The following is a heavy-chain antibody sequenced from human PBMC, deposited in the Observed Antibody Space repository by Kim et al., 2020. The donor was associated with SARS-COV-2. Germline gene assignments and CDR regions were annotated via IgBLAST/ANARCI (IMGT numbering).Heavy chain of an antibody. Sequence: NYAPKLQGRVTMTTDTSTSTAYMGLRSLRSDDTAVYYCARDLYGGNPGDYWGQGTLVTVSS. J-gene: IGHJ4*02. D-gene: IGHD4-17*01. V-gene: IGHV1-18*01. CDR3: ARDLYGGNPGDY.